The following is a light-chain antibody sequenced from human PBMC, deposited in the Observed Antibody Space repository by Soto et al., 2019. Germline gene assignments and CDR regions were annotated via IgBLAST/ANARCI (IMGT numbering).Light chain of an antibody. J-gene: IGKJ1*01. CDR2: RAS. CDR3: LQYHNLWA. V-gene: IGKV3-15*01. Sequence: IVMTQSPATLSVSPGERATLSCRASQNIYSNVAWYQQRPAQAPRLLRYRASNRAPGIPARFSGSRSGTEFTLTISSLQSEDFTVYSCLQYHNLWAFGQGTKVEIK. CDR1: QNIYSN.